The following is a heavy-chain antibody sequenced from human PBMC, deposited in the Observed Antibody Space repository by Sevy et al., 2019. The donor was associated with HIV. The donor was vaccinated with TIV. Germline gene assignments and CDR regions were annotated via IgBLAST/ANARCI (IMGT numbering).Heavy chain of an antibody. CDR1: AFTCSSYN. J-gene: IGHJ4*02. CDR2: ISGSSNYI. V-gene: IGHV3-21*06. D-gene: IGHD1-26*01. Sequence: GGSLRLSCAASAFTCSSYNMNWVRQAPGKGLEWVSCISGSSNYIYYAESLKGRFIISRDNAKNTLYLQMNSLRADDTAVYYCARGPPDGSYDYFDYWGQGTLVTVSS. CDR3: ARGPPDGSYDYFDY.